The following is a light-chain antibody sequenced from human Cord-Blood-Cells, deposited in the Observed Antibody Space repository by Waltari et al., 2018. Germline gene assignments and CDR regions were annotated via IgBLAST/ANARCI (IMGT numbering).Light chain of an antibody. V-gene: IGKV2-28*01. Sequence: IVMTQSPLSLPVNPGDPASISCRSSQSLLHSNGYNYLDWYLQKPGQSPQLLIYLGSNRASGVPDRFSGSGSGTDFTLKISRVEAEDVGVYYCMQALQTPWTFGQGTKVEIK. CDR3: MQALQTPWT. CDR2: LGS. J-gene: IGKJ1*01. CDR1: QSLLHSNGYNY.